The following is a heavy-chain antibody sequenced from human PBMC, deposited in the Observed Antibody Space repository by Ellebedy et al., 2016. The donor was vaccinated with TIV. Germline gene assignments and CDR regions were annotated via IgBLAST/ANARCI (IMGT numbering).Heavy chain of an antibody. CDR3: ARGARYFDL. J-gene: IGHJ2*01. CDR1: GYTFTNYN. CDR2: INPNVGST. V-gene: IGHV1-46*01. Sequence: ASVKVSCXASGYTFTNYNMNWVRQDPGQGLEWMGIINPNVGSTTYAQKFQGRVTMTRDTSTSTVYMELSSLRSEDTGVYYCARGARYFDLWGRGTLVTDSS. D-gene: IGHD4/OR15-4a*01.